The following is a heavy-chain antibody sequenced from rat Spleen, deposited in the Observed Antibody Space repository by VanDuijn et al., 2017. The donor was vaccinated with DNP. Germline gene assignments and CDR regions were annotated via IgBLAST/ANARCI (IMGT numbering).Heavy chain of an antibody. D-gene: IGHD1-1*01. CDR1: GFTFSDYY. Sequence: EVQLVESGGGLVQPGWSLKLSCAASGFTFSDYYMAWVRQAPTKGLEWVAYISFDGGTTYYGDSVKGRFTISRDNAKSTLYLQMDSLRSEETATYYCARRYYSGSYYFDYWGQGVMVTVSS. J-gene: IGHJ2*01. CDR2: ISFDGGTT. V-gene: IGHV5-7*01. CDR3: ARRYYSGSYYFDY.